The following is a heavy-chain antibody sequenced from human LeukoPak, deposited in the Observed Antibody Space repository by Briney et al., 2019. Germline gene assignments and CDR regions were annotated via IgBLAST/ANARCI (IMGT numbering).Heavy chain of an antibody. CDR1: GGSISSGSYY. V-gene: IGHV4-61*02. CDR2: IYTTGST. D-gene: IGHD3-10*01. CDR3: ARVSFGSGYYNYMDV. J-gene: IGHJ6*03. Sequence: SETLSLTCTVSGGSISSGSYYWSWIRQPAGKGLEWIGRIYTTGSTNYNPSLKSRVTISVGTSKNQFSLKLSSVTAADTAVYYCARVSFGSGYYNYMDVWGKGTTVTVSS.